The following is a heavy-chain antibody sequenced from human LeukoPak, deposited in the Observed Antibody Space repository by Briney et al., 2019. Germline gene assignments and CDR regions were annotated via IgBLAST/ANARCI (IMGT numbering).Heavy chain of an antibody. D-gene: IGHD3-16*01. Sequence: PGGSLRLSCAASGFTFSSYAMHWVRQAPGKGLEWVAVISYDGSNKYYADSVKGRFTISRDNSKNTLYLQMNSLRAEDTAVYYCAKDTYDNWGQGTLVTVSS. V-gene: IGHV3-30*04. CDR1: GFTFSSYA. J-gene: IGHJ4*02. CDR3: AKDTYDN. CDR2: ISYDGSNK.